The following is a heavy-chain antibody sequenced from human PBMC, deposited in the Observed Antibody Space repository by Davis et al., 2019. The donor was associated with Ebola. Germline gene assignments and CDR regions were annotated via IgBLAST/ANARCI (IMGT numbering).Heavy chain of an antibody. D-gene: IGHD1-26*01. J-gene: IGHJ4*02. V-gene: IGHV4-59*01. CDR1: GGSFSGYY. Sequence: SETLSLTCAVYGGSFSGYYWSWIRQPPGKGLEWIGYIYYSGSTNYNPSLKSRVTISVDTSKSQFSLKLSSVTAADTAVYYCARLGATSGVYFDYWGQGTLVTVSS. CDR2: IYYSGST. CDR3: ARLGATSGVYFDY.